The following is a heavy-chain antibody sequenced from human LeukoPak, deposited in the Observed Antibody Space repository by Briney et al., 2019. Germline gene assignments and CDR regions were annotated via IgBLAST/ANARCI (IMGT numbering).Heavy chain of an antibody. CDR3: AGGTYYYFDY. CDR2: VYYSGSA. D-gene: IGHD1-26*01. Sequence: SETLSLTCTVSGGSISSYYWSWIRQPPGKGVEWIGYVYYSGSAHYNPYLKSRVTISVDTSKNQFSLKVSSVTAADTAIYYCAGGTYYYFDYWGQGTLVTVSS. V-gene: IGHV4-59*01. J-gene: IGHJ4*02. CDR1: GGSISSYY.